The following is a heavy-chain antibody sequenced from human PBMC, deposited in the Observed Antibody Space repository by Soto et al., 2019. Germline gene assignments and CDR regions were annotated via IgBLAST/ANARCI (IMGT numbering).Heavy chain of an antibody. CDR1: GFTFSSYA. Sequence: QVQLVESGGDVVQPGTSLRLSCEASGFTFSSYAMHWARQAPGKGLEWVAVISYDGTSKYYADSVKGRFTISRDDSKDXLXXQMNSLRIEDTAVSFCARPHWRLELRRSPSWFFVLLGRCTLVTLSS. J-gene: IGHJ2*01. CDR3: ARPHWRLELRRSPSWFFVL. D-gene: IGHD1-26*01. CDR2: ISYDGTSK. V-gene: IGHV3-30*04.